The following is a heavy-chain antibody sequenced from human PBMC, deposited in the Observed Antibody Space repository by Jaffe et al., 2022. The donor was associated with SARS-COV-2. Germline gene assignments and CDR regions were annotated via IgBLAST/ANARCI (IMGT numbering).Heavy chain of an antibody. D-gene: IGHD2-15*01. V-gene: IGHV3-23*01. Sequence: DVQLLESGGGFVQPGGSLRLSCAASGFTFSNYAMTWVRQAPGKGLVWVSTISGSGSSTFYADPVKGRFTISRDNSRNLVFLQMNSLRGEDTAVYHCVGHSCSDGICAMDYWGQGALVTVSS. J-gene: IGHJ4*02. CDR2: ISGSGSST. CDR3: VGHSCSDGICAMDY. CDR1: GFTFSNYA.